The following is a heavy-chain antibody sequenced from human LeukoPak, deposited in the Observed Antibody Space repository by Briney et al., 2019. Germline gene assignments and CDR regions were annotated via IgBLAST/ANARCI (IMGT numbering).Heavy chain of an antibody. J-gene: IGHJ3*02. V-gene: IGHV3-7*01. D-gene: IGHD3-3*01. CDR1: GFTFSSYW. Sequence: GGSLRLSCAASGFTFSSYWMSWVRQAPGKGLEWVANIKQDGSEKYYVDSVKGRFTISRDNAKNSLYLQMNSLRAEDTAVYYCAKDLRITIFGVVSFAFDIWGQGTMVTVSS. CDR3: AKDLRITIFGVVSFAFDI. CDR2: IKQDGSEK.